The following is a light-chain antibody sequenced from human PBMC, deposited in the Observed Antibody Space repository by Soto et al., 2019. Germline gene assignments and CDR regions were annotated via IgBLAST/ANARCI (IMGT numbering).Light chain of an antibody. Sequence: EIVMTQSPATLSVSPGERATLSCRASQSVSSNLAWYQQKPGQAPRLLIYGASTRATGIPARFSGSGSGTEFTLTIRSLQSEDGAVYYCQQYNNWPPWTFGQGTKVEIK. CDR1: QSVSSN. CDR3: QQYNNWPPWT. CDR2: GAS. V-gene: IGKV3-15*01. J-gene: IGKJ1*01.